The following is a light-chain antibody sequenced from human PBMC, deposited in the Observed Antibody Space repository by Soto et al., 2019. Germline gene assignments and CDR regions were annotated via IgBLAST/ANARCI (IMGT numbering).Light chain of an antibody. CDR3: QQYGATPQT. Sequence: EIVMTQSPATLSVSPGERATLSFRASQSVSSNLAWYQQKPGQAPRLLIYGASTRATGIPDRFSGSGSGTDFTLTISRLEPEDSAVYYCQQYGATPQTFGGGTRWIS. CDR2: GAS. CDR1: QSVSSN. J-gene: IGKJ4*01. V-gene: IGKV3-15*01.